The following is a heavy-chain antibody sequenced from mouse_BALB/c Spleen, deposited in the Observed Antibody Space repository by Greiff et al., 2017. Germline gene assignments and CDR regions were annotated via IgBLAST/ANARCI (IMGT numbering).Heavy chain of an antibody. CDR3: ARQLGLRSFAY. D-gene: IGHD3-1*01. J-gene: IGHJ3*01. Sequence: EVQLQQSGAELVKPGASVKLSCTASGFNIKDTYMHWVKQRPEQGLEWIGRIDPANGNTKYDPKFQGKATITADTSSNTAYLQLSSLTSEDTAVYYCARQLGLRSFAYWGQGTLVTVSA. V-gene: IGHV14-3*02. CDR1: GFNIKDTY. CDR2: IDPANGNT.